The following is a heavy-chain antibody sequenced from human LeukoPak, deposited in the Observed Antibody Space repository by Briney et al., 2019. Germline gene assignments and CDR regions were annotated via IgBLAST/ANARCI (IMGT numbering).Heavy chain of an antibody. J-gene: IGHJ4*02. CDR1: GFTVSRNY. D-gene: IGHD2-8*01. V-gene: IGHV3-53*01. CDR3: ARGCTNGVCLFDY. Sequence: GGSLRLSCAASGFTVSRNYMSWVREAPGKGLEWVSVIYSGGSTYYSDSVKGRFTIFRDNSKNTLYLQMNSLRAEDTAVYYCARGCTNGVCLFDYWGQGTLVTVSS. CDR2: IYSGGST.